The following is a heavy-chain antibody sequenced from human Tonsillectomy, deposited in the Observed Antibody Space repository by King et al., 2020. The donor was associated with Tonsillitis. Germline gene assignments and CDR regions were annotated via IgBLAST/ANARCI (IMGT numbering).Heavy chain of an antibody. CDR2: IRDKAHSYST. CDR1: GFTFSDHY. D-gene: IGHD3-9*01. V-gene: IGHV3-72*01. J-gene: IGHJ6*03. Sequence: VQLVESGGGLVQPGGSLRLSGAASGFTFSDHYMDWVRQAPGKGLEWVGRIRDKAHSYSTEYAASVKGRCTISGDDSQNSLYLQMHYLKPEDTAVYYCARVRLDFFCMDVWGKGTTVTVSS. CDR3: ARVRLDFFCMDV.